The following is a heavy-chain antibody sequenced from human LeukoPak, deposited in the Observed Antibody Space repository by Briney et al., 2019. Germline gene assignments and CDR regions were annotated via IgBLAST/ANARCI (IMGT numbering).Heavy chain of an antibody. D-gene: IGHD3-9*01. CDR3: ATVQHLRYFDWSPGGGFDY. CDR2: FDPEDGET. J-gene: IGHJ4*02. V-gene: IGHV1-24*01. Sequence: ASVKVSCKVSGYTLTELSMHWVRQAPGKGLEWMGGFDPEDGETIYAQKFQGRVTMTEDTSTDTAYMELSSLRSEDTAVYYCATVQHLRYFDWSPGGGFDYWGQGTLVTVSS. CDR1: GYTLTELS.